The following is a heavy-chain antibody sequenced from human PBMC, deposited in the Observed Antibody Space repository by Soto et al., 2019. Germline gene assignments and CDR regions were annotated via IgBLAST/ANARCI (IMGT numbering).Heavy chain of an antibody. D-gene: IGHD2-15*01. J-gene: IGHJ6*03. V-gene: IGHV4-34*01. CDR2: INHSGST. Sequence: PSETLSLTCAVYGGSFSGYYWSWIRQPPGKGLEWIGEINHSGSTNYNPSLKSRVTISVDTSKNQFSLKLSSVTAADTAVYYCARVHGRYCSGGSCYQTGYYYMDVWGKGTTVTVSS. CDR3: ARVHGRYCSGGSCYQTGYYYMDV. CDR1: GGSFSGYY.